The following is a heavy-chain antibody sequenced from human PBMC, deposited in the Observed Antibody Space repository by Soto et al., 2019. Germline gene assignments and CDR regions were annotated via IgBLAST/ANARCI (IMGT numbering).Heavy chain of an antibody. Sequence: QVQLVQSGAEVKKSGSSVKVSCKASGGTFSSYAISWVRQAPGQGLEWMGGIIPIFGTANYAQKFQGRVTITADESTSTAYSELSSLRSEDTAVYYCARGPRKVWGSYHLSPGGWFDPWGQGTLVTVSS. D-gene: IGHD3-16*02. CDR3: ARGPRKVWGSYHLSPGGWFDP. J-gene: IGHJ5*02. V-gene: IGHV1-69*01. CDR2: IIPIFGTA. CDR1: GGTFSSYA.